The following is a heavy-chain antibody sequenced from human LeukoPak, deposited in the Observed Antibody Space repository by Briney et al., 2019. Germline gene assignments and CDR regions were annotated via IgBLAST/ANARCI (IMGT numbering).Heavy chain of an antibody. V-gene: IGHV3-23*01. CDR1: GFTFTSYV. J-gene: IGHJ6*02. D-gene: IGHD2-21*02. CDR2: ISGSGGST. Sequence: GGSLRLSCAASGFTFTSYVMSWVRQAPGKGLEWVSDISGSGGSTYYADSVKGRFTISRDNSKNPLYLQMNSLRAEDTAVYYCAKKGDNYDYGMDVWGQGTTVTVSS. CDR3: AKKGDNYDYGMDV.